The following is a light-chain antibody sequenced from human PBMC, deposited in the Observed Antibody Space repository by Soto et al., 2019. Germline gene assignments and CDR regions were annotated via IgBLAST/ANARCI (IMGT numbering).Light chain of an antibody. J-gene: IGKJ5*01. Sequence: DVVMTQSPLSLPVTLGQPASISCRSSHSLVYSDGNTYLHWFQQRPGQSPRRLIYKVSNRDSGVPDRFSGSGSGTDFTLKISRVEAEDVGVYYCMQGTHWPPITFGQGTRLEIK. CDR1: HSLVYSDGNTY. V-gene: IGKV2-30*01. CDR3: MQGTHWPPIT. CDR2: KVS.